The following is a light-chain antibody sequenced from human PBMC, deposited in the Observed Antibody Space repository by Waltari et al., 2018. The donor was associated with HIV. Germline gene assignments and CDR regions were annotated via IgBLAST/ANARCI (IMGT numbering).Light chain of an antibody. Sequence: DIVMTQSPLSLPVALGQPASISCRSSQSLVYSDRNTYVNWIQQRPGQSPRRLIYKISARDSGVPDRFSGSGSGSDFTLKISRVEAEDVGVYYCMQGSYWPYTFGQGTKLEIK. V-gene: IGKV2-30*01. CDR1: QSLVYSDRNTY. J-gene: IGKJ2*01. CDR3: MQGSYWPYT. CDR2: KIS.